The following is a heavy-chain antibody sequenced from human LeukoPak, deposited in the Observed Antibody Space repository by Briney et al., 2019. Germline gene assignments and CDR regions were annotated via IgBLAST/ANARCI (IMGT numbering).Heavy chain of an antibody. J-gene: IGHJ3*02. CDR3: ARTTKRVPGAFDM. Sequence: GESLKISCQGSGYSFTYYWIGWVRQMPGKGLEWMGIIYPSDSDSRHSPSVQGQVTISVDKSISTAYLQWSSLKASDTAMYYCARTTKRVPGAFDMWGQGTMVTVSS. CDR1: GYSFTYYW. D-gene: IGHD1-1*01. CDR2: IYPSDSDS. V-gene: IGHV5-51*01.